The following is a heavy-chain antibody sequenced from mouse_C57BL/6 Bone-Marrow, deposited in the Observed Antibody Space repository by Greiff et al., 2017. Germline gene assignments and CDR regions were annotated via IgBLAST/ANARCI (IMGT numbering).Heavy chain of an antibody. V-gene: IGHV1-81*01. J-gene: IGHJ2*01. CDR1: GYTFTSYG. CDR3: AGERTMDTTGCGYVDY. D-gene: IGHD2-2*01. Sequence: QVQLQQSGAELARPGASVKLSCKASGYTFTSYGISWVKQRTGQGLEWIGEFYPRSGNTYYNEKFKGKATLTADKSSSTAYMELRSLTSEDSAGFFCAGERTMDTTGCGYVDYWGQGTTLTVSS. CDR2: FYPRSGNT.